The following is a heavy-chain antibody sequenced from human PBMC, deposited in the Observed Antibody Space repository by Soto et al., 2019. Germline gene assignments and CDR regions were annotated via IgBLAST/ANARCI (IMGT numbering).Heavy chain of an antibody. CDR1: GFTVSSDY. CDR3: ARDPGDRNGMIV. D-gene: IGHD1-26*01. CDR2: IYSGGST. J-gene: IGHJ6*02. V-gene: IGHV3-66*01. Sequence: EVQVVEPGGGLVQPGGSLRLSCAASGFTVSSDYMNWVRQAPGKGLEWVSVIYSGGSTYYADSVKGRFTISRDNSKNTLYLQMNSLRAEDTAVYYCARDPGDRNGMIVWGQGTTVTVSS.